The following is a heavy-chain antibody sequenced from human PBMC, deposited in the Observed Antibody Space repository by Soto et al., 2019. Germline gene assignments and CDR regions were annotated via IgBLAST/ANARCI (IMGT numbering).Heavy chain of an antibody. CDR1: GFTFRSYT. V-gene: IGHV3-23*01. J-gene: IGHJ5*02. D-gene: IGHD3-9*01. Sequence: EVQLLESGGGLVKPGGSLRLSCVGSGFTFRSYTMSWVRQAPGKGLEWVSGISDSGTSASYEDSVKGRFTISRDNSKNTLYLDLKGLRAEDTAMYYCAKEADVLRNFDWSYYFDAWGQGAPVTVSS. CDR3: AKEADVLRNFDWSYYFDA. CDR2: ISDSGTSA.